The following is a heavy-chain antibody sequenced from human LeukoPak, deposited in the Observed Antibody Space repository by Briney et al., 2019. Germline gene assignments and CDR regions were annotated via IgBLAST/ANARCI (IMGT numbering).Heavy chain of an antibody. CDR3: ARADRLGIAARLSLAY. CDR1: GGTFISYA. CDR2: IIPIFGTA. Sequence: SVKVSCKASGGTFISYAISWVRQAPGQGLEWMGGIIPIFGTANYAQKFQGRVTITADESTSTAYIELSSLRSEDTAVYYCARADRLGIAARLSLAYWGQGTLVTVSS. D-gene: IGHD6-6*01. J-gene: IGHJ4*02. V-gene: IGHV1-69*13.